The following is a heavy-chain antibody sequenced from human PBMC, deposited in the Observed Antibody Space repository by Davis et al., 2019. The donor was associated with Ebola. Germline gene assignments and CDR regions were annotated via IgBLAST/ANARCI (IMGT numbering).Heavy chain of an antibody. CDR1: GRSISSSSYY. D-gene: IGHD3-10*01. Sequence: SETLSLTCTVSGRSISSSSYYWGWIRQPPGTGLEWIGSIYYSGSTYYNPSLKSRVTISVDTSKNQFSLKLSSVTAADTTVYYCARHMFRYYYGSGSYYYWFDPWGQGTLVTVSS. CDR3: ARHMFRYYYGSGSYYYWFDP. CDR2: IYYSGST. J-gene: IGHJ5*02. V-gene: IGHV4-39*01.